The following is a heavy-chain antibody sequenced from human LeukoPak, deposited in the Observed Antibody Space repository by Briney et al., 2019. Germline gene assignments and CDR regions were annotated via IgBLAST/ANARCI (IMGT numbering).Heavy chain of an antibody. CDR1: GYTFTTYY. Sequence: GASVKVSCKTSGYTFTTYYVHWVRQAPGQGLDWMGVIKPEGGTTIYAQKFRGRVTLTRDTSTSTVYMDLTSLRSEDTAVYYCARLEGITATMGDWGQGTLVTVSS. CDR2: IKPEGGTT. D-gene: IGHD5-12*01. V-gene: IGHV1-46*01. CDR3: ARLEGITATMGD. J-gene: IGHJ4*02.